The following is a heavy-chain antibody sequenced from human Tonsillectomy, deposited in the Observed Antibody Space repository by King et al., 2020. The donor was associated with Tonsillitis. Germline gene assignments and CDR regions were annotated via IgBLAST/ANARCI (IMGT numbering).Heavy chain of an antibody. V-gene: IGHV3-11*05. CDR1: GFTFSDYY. D-gene: IGHD3-22*01. J-gene: IGHJ6*03. CDR3: AGDDLAYYYDSSGYYDYYMDV. Sequence: VQLVESGGGLVKPGGSLRLSCAASGFTFSDYYMSWSREAPGKGREWVSYISSSSSYTNYADSVKGRFTISRDNAKNSLYLQRNSLRAEDTALYYCAGDDLAYYYDSSGYYDYYMDVWGKGTTVTVSS. CDR2: ISSSSSYT.